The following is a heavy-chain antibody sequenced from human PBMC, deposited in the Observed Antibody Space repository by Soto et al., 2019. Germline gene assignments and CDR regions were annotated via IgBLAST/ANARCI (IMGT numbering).Heavy chain of an antibody. CDR3: ARDDAYSSSSRNWFDP. D-gene: IGHD6-6*01. V-gene: IGHV1-69*04. CDR2: IIPILGIA. J-gene: IGHJ5*02. Sequence: SVKVSCKASGGTFSSYTISWVRQAPGQGLEWMGRIIPILGIANYAQKFQGRVTITADKSTSTAYMELSSLRSEDTAVYYCARDDAYSSSSRNWFDPWGQGTLVTVSS. CDR1: GGTFSSYT.